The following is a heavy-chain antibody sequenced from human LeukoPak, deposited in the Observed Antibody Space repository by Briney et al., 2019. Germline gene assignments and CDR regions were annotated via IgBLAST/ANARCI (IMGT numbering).Heavy chain of an antibody. D-gene: IGHD3-10*01. CDR2: IYWNDDK. Sequence: SGPTLVKPTQTLTLTCTFSGFSLSTHRMAVGWIRQPPGKALEWLALIYWNDDKRYSPSLKSRLTITKDTSKNQGVLTMTNMXXXXXXXXXXXXHKQLWFRDHFDYWGQGTLVTVSS. CDR1: GFSLSTHRMA. J-gene: IGHJ4*02. V-gene: IGHV2-5*01. CDR3: XXHKQLWFRDHFDY.